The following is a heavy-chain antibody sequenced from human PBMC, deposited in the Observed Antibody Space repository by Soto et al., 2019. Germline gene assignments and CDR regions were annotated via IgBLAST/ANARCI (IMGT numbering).Heavy chain of an antibody. CDR3: AKGRSEIVAAAINY. CDR1: GNSFNNW. V-gene: IGHV5-51*03. Sequence: GESLKISCKGFGNSFNNWIAWVRQMPGKGLEWVGIIYPGDSDTRYSPSFQGQVTISADKSISTAYLQMNSLRAEDTVVYYCAKGRSEIVAAAINYWGQGTPVTVSS. J-gene: IGHJ4*02. D-gene: IGHD2-2*01. CDR2: IYPGDSDT.